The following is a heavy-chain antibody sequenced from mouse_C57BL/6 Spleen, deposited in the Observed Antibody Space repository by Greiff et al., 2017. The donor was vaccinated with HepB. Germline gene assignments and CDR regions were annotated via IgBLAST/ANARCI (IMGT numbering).Heavy chain of an antibody. CDR1: GYAFSSSW. Sequence: QVQLQQSGPELVKPGASVKISCKASGYAFSSSWMNWVKQRPGKGLEWIGRIYPGDGDTNYNGKFKGKATLTADKSSSTAYMQLSSLTSEDSAVYFCARREDFDVWGTGTTVTVSS. J-gene: IGHJ1*03. CDR3: ARREDFDV. CDR2: IYPGDGDT. V-gene: IGHV1-82*01.